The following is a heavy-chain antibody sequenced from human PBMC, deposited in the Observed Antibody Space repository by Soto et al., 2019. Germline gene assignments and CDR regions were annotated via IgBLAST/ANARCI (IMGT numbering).Heavy chain of an antibody. V-gene: IGHV3-21*01. D-gene: IGHD3-3*01. CDR2: TSTSSTYI. CDR1: GFTLTSYN. J-gene: IGHJ6*02. CDR3: ARVGRFLGTYDFYGMDV. Sequence: EVQLVESGGGLVKPGGSLRLSCAASGFTLTSYNMNWVRQAPGKGLEWVSFTSTSSTYIHYADSVKGRFTISRDNPKNSRYLQMNSLRAEDTAVYYCARVGRFLGTYDFYGMDVWGQGTTVTVSS.